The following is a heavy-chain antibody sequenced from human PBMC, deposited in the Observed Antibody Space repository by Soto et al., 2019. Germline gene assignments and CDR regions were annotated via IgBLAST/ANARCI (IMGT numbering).Heavy chain of an antibody. CDR1: GVSISRHKW. J-gene: IGHJ4*02. CDR2: IYHGGGT. CDR3: ARVDGAGSYFDQ. Sequence: QVQLQESGPGLVKPSGTLSLTCTVSGVSISRHKWWWTWVRQHPGKGLEWIGEIYHGGGTNYNPSRKGRVTRSVDKTNNQFPLNLQSVTAADTAAYYCARVDGAGSYFDQWGQGTPVTVSP. D-gene: IGHD3-10*01. V-gene: IGHV4-4*02.